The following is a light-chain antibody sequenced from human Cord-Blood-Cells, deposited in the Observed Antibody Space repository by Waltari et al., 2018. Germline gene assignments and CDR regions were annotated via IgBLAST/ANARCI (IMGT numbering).Light chain of an antibody. J-gene: IGLJ3*02. V-gene: IGLV2-14*01. CDR3: SSYTSSSTYWV. CDR1: SSAVGGSNY. Sequence: QSALTQPASVSGSPGQSITISCTGTSSAVGGSNYVSWYQQHPGKAPKLMIYDVSKRPSGVSNRFSGSKSGNTASLTISGLQAEDEADYYCSSYTSSSTYWVFGGGTKLTVL. CDR2: DVS.